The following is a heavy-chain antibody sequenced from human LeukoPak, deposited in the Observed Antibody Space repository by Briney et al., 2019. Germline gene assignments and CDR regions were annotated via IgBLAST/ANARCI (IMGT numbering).Heavy chain of an antibody. J-gene: IGHJ4*02. V-gene: IGHV3-30*18. Sequence: PGGSLRLSCAASGFTFSSYGMHWVRQAPGKGLEWVAVISYDGSNKYYADSVKGRFTISRDNSKNTLYLQMNSLRAEDTAVYYCAKACPLVGIDYWGQGTLVTVSS. D-gene: IGHD6-6*01. CDR3: AKACPLVGIDY. CDR1: GFTFSSYG. CDR2: ISYDGSNK.